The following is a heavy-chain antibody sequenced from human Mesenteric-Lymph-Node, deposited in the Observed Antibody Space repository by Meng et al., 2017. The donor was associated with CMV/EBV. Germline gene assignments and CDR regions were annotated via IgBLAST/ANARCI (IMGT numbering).Heavy chain of an antibody. J-gene: IGHJ6*02. CDR3: ARGDFASSNWGWFYYYGMDV. Sequence: ASVKVSCKASGYTFTNYGISWVRQAPGQGLEWMGWISAYNGHSNYAQKFQGRVTMTTDTPTSTAFMELRSLRSDDTAVYYCARGDFASSNWGWFYYYGMDVWGQGTTVTVSS. D-gene: IGHD7-27*01. V-gene: IGHV1-18*01. CDR2: ISAYNGHS. CDR1: GYTFTNYG.